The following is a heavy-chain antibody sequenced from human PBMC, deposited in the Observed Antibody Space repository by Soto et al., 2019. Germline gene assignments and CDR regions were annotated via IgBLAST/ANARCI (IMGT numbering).Heavy chain of an antibody. CDR3: ARHPIAARRPPNY. V-gene: IGHV4-39*01. J-gene: IGHJ4*02. CDR2: IFYRGTT. D-gene: IGHD6-13*01. Sequence: ASETLSLTCTVSGDSISSSTYYWGGVRPPPGKGLEWIGSIFYRGTTYYNPSLKSRVTISVDTSKNQFSLELNSVTAADTAVHYCARHPIAARRPPNYWGQGALVTVSS. CDR1: GDSISSSTYY.